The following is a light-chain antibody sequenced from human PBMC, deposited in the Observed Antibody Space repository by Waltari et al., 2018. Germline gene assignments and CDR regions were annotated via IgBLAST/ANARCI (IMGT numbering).Light chain of an antibody. J-gene: IGKJ4*01. CDR3: QHSYNIPLT. CDR2: AAS. CDR1: QSISTY. Sequence: GDRVTITCRASQSISTYLNWFQQKPGKAPKLLIYAASNLQSGVPSRFSGSGSGTLFTLTISSLQPEDFATYYCQHSYNIPLTFGGGTKVEIK. V-gene: IGKV1-39*01.